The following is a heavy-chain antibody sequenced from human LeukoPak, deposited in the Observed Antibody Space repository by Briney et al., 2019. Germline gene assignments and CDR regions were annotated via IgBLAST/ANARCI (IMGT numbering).Heavy chain of an antibody. CDR1: GFTFSDYY. CDR2: ISSSSSYT. D-gene: IGHD2-2*01. CDR3: APSTHFDY. V-gene: IGHV3-11*06. J-gene: IGHJ4*02. Sequence: GGSLRLSCAVSGFTFSDYYMSGIRQAPGKGLEWVSYISSSSSYTNYADSVKGRFTISRDNAKNSLYLQMNSLRAEDTAVYYCAPSTHFDYWGQGTLVTVSS.